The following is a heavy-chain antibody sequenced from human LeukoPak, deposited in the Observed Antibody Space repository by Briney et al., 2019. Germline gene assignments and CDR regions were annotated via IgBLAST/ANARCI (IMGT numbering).Heavy chain of an antibody. J-gene: IGHJ4*02. Sequence: GGSLRLSGAASGNYWMHLVRQVPGKGLVWVSHINSDGSWTSYADSVKGRFTISKDNAKNTVYLQMNSLRAEDTAVYYCVSFYETYWGRGTLVTVSS. CDR1: GNYW. CDR2: INSDGSWT. V-gene: IGHV3-74*01. CDR3: VSFYETY. D-gene: IGHD2/OR15-2a*01.